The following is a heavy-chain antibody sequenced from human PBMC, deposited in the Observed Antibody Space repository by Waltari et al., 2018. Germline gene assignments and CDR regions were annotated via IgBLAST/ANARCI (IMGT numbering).Heavy chain of an antibody. J-gene: IGHJ4*02. V-gene: IGHV4-39*07. CDR2: IYYSGST. D-gene: IGHD3-9*01. Sequence: QVQLQESGPGLVKPSETLSLTCSVSGAYFESSSHYWGWVRQPPGKGLEWIGSIYYSGSTYYNPSLKIRVNMSVDTANYQFSLKVTSVTAADTAIYYCARTAYDHLTGYPTLDHWGQGILVTVSS. CDR3: ARTAYDHLTGYPTLDH. CDR1: GAYFESSSHY.